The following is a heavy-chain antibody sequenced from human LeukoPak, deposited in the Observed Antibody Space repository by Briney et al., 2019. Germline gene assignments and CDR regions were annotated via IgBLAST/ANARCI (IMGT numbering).Heavy chain of an antibody. V-gene: IGHV3-30*03. CDR2: MSYDGINI. CDR3: AREETSGWFGSG. Sequence: GGSLRLSCAASGFTFSSYGMHWVRQAPGKGLEWVAVMSYDGINIYYGDSVKGRFTISRDNSKNTLFLQMNSLRAEDTAIYYCAREETSGWFGSGWGQGTLVTVSS. D-gene: IGHD6-19*01. J-gene: IGHJ4*02. CDR1: GFTFSSYG.